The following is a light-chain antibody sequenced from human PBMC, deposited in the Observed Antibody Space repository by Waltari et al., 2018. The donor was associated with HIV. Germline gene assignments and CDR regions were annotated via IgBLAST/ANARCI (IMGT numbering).Light chain of an antibody. CDR1: RTILYNSNNKNY. CDR3: QQYFNTPLT. Sequence: DIMMTQSPDALALSLGERATINCKSSRTILYNSNNKNYLAWYQQKPGQHRKLLIYWASTRESGVPDRFSGSGSGTDFTLTISNVQTEDMAVYYCQQYFNTPLTFGGGTKVEIK. V-gene: IGKV4-1*01. CDR2: WAS. J-gene: IGKJ4*01.